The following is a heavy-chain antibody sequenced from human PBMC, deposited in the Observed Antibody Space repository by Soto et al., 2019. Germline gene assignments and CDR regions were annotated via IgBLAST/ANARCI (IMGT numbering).Heavy chain of an antibody. D-gene: IGHD3-10*01. CDR2: ISKSVIA. Sequence: QVQLQESGPGLVKPSETLSLTCTFSGDSISSNQWGWIRQPPGKGLEWIGYISKSVIANHNPALKSRVTMSIDMAKNQFSLKLSSVTAADTAVYYCARDHMGSFDYWSQGTLVTVSS. CDR3: ARDHMGSFDY. J-gene: IGHJ4*02. V-gene: IGHV4-59*01. CDR1: GDSISSNQ.